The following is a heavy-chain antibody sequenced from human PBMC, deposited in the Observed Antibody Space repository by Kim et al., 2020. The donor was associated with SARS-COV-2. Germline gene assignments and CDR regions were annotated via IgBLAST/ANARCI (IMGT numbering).Heavy chain of an antibody. CDR2: IIPIFGTA. V-gene: IGHV1-69*13. Sequence: SVKVSCKASGGTFSSYAISWVRQAPGQGLEWMGGIIPIFGTANYAQKFQGRVTITADESTSTAYMELSSLRSEDTAVYYCARAGWARTLYYYYGMDVWGQGTTVTVSS. J-gene: IGHJ6*02. CDR1: GGTFSSYA. CDR3: ARAGWARTLYYYYGMDV.